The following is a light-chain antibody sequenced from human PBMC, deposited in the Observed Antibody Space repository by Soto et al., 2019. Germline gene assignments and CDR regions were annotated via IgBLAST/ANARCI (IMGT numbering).Light chain of an antibody. J-gene: IGKJ3*01. CDR3: QQYGTSPPT. V-gene: IGKV3-20*01. Sequence: PGERATLSCRASQSVSRNSLAWYQQQPGQAPRLLIYGASSRATDIPDRFSGSGSGTDFTLIVSRLEPEDFAVYFFQQYGTSPPTFGPGTKVDIK. CDR2: GAS. CDR1: QSVSRNS.